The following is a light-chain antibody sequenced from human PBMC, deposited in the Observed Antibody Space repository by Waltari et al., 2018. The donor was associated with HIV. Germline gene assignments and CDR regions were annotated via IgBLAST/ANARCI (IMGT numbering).Light chain of an antibody. CDR3: SSYTSSSTWV. CDR1: SSDVGGYNY. J-gene: IGLJ3*02. V-gene: IGLV2-14*01. CDR2: EVS. Sequence: QSALTQPASVSGSPGQSITISCTGTSSDVGGYNYVPWYQQHPGKAPKLMIYEVSNRPSGVSNRFSGSKSGNTASLTISWLQAEDEADYYCSSYTSSSTWVFGGGTKLTVL.